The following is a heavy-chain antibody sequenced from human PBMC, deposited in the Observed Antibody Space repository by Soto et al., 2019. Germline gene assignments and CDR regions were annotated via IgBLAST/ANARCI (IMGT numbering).Heavy chain of an antibody. Sequence: GGSLRLSCAASGFTFCSYAMNLVRQTPGKGLEWVSSIIGSGVDTYYADSVKGRFTISRDNSKNTLYLLMNSLRAEDTAVYYCAKGFLGSCRGARCYSFDLWGQGTPVTVSS. CDR3: AKGFLGSCRGARCYSFDL. CDR1: GFTFCSYA. CDR2: IIGSGVDT. J-gene: IGHJ4*02. D-gene: IGHD2-15*01. V-gene: IGHV3-23*01.